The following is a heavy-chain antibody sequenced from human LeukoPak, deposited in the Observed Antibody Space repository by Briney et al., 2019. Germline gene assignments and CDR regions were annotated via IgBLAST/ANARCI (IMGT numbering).Heavy chain of an antibody. J-gene: IGHJ3*02. CDR1: GGPFSGYY. V-gene: IGHV4-34*01. D-gene: IGHD3-10*01. CDR2: INHSGST. CDR3: ARENVLLWFGEFTGAFDI. Sequence: SETLSLTCAVYGGPFSGYYWSWIRQPPGKGLEWIGEINHSGSTNYNPSLKSRVTISVDTSKNQFSLKLSSVTAADTAVYYCARENVLLWFGEFTGAFDIWGQGTMVTVSS.